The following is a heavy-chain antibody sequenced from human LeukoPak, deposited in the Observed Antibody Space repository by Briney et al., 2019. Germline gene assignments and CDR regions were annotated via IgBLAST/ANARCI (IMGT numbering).Heavy chain of an antibody. CDR3: ARLSRSGYSCDY. CDR2: IITNTGDT. J-gene: IGHJ4*02. V-gene: IGHV1-2*02. D-gene: IGHD3-3*01. Sequence: APLKDSCKTSGYTFTGYYLHWVRQAPGQGLERMGWIITNTGDTNYAHNFYGRVTMTRDTYINTGYMELSRLRADDAAVYCCARLSRSGYSCDYWGQGTRVSVPS. CDR1: GYTFTGYY.